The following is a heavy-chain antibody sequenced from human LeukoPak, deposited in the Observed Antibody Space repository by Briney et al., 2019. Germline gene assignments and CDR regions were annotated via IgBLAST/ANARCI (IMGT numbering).Heavy chain of an antibody. V-gene: IGHV1-8*01. D-gene: IGHD3-10*01. J-gene: IGHJ3*02. CDR1: GYTLNSYG. Sequence: ASVKVSCKASGYTLNSYGINWVRQATGQGPEWVGWMNPNSGNTGYAQRFQGRVTITWNISTNTAYMELRSLRSDDTAVYYCAKDRNYYGSWSSPDDAFDIWGQGTMVTVS. CDR3: AKDRNYYGSWSSPDDAFDI. CDR2: MNPNSGNT.